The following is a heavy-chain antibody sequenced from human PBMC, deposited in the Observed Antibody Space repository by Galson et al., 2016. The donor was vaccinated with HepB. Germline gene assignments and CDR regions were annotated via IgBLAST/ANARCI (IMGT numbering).Heavy chain of an antibody. V-gene: IGHV3-21*01. J-gene: IGHJ5*01. CDR1: GFTFSTYN. D-gene: IGHD2-8*01. CDR2: ISYNI. CDR3: ARDNCINAICYTGWFDS. Sequence: SLRLSCAASGFTFSTYNMNWVRQAPGKGLEWVSSISYNIYYADSVRGRFTISRDNAKNSLFLQMNILRVEDTAEYYCARDNCINAICYTGWFDSWGQGTPVTGSA.